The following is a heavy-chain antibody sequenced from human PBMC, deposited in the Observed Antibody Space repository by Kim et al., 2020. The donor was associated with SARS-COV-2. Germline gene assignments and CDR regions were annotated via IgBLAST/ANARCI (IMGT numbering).Heavy chain of an antibody. Sequence: GGSLRLSCAASGFTFSSYSMNWVRQAPGKGLEWVSSISSSSSYIYYADSVKGRFTISRDNAKNSLYLQMNSLRAEDTAVYYCARDPEAPGLYYGSGNGVYWGQGTLVTVSS. CDR3: ARDPEAPGLYYGSGNGVY. D-gene: IGHD3-10*01. V-gene: IGHV3-21*01. CDR2: ISSSSSYI. CDR1: GFTFSSYS. J-gene: IGHJ4*02.